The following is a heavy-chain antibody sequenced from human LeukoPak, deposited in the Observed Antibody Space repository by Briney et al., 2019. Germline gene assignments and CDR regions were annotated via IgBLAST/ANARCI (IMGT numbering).Heavy chain of an antibody. V-gene: IGHV3-30*18. CDR1: GFTFSSYG. CDR2: ISYDGSNK. J-gene: IGHJ4*02. Sequence: GRSLRLSCAAPGFTFSSYGMHWVRQAPGKGLEWVAVISYDGSNKYYADSVKGRFTISRDNSKNTLYLQMNSLRAEDTAVYYCAKGQWLRKFWYFDYWGQGTLVTVSS. CDR3: AKGQWLRKFWYFDY. D-gene: IGHD5-12*01.